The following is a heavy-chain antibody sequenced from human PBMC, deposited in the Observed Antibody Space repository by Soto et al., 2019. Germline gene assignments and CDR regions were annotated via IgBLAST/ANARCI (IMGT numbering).Heavy chain of an antibody. CDR1: GFIFSNYA. J-gene: IGHJ5*01. CDR2: ISGGGDNT. V-gene: IGHV3-23*01. Sequence: EVQLLESGGGLVQPGGSLRLSCAASGFIFSNYAMSWVRQAPGKGLEWVSAISGGGDNTYYAGSVKGRFSISRDDSKYTVSLQMNSLRAEDTAIYYCAKRRLPEHSPVLGNWFDSWGQGALVTVSS. D-gene: IGHD3-16*01. CDR3: AKRRLPEHSPVLGNWFDS.